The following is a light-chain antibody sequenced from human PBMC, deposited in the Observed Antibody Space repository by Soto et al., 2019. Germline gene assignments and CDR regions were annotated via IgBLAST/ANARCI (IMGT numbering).Light chain of an antibody. J-gene: IGKJ2*01. CDR2: GAS. V-gene: IGKV3-15*01. CDR3: QQYSSWPYT. Sequence: EIVMTQSPATLSVSPGERATLSCRASQSVSSSLAWYQRKPGQAPRLLIYGASTRATGIPARFSGSGSGTEFTLTISSLQSEDFAVYYCQQYSSWPYTFGQGTKVDIK. CDR1: QSVSSS.